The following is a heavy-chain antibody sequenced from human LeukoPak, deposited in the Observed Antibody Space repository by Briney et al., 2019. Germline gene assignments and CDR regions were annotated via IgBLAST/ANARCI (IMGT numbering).Heavy chain of an antibody. D-gene: IGHD6-19*01. Sequence: PGGSLRLSCAASGFTFDDYDMHWVRHAPGKGLEWVSGISWNSGSIGYADSVKGRSTISRDNAKNSLYLQMNSLRAEDTALYYCAQDFGPIAVAGTGINWGQGTLVTVSS. CDR1: GFTFDDYD. J-gene: IGHJ4*02. V-gene: IGHV3-9*01. CDR3: AQDFGPIAVAGTGIN. CDR2: ISWNSGSI.